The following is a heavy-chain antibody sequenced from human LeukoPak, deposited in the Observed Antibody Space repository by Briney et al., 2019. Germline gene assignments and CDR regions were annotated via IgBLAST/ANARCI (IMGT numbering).Heavy chain of an antibody. J-gene: IGHJ4*02. D-gene: IGHD6-13*01. V-gene: IGHV3-7*01. CDR2: IKEDGTEK. CDR3: VRGQGYSSSWFRDFDY. Sequence: GGSLRLSCVASGFTFSTYWMSWVRQAPAKGLEWVADIKEDGTEKYYVDSVKGRFTISRYNAKNSLYLQMDSLRAKDTAVYYCVRGQGYSSSWFRDFDYWGQGTLVTVSS. CDR1: GFTFSTYW.